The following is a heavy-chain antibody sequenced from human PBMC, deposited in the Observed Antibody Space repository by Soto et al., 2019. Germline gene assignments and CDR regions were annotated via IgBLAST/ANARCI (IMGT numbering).Heavy chain of an antibody. CDR3: ARAISSSSGYYYYYYGMDV. CDR2: IYYSGST. Sequence: SETLSLTCTVSGGSISSGGYYWSWIGQHPGKGLEWIGYIYYSGSTYYNPSLKSRVTISVDTSKNQFSLKLSSVTAADTAVYYCARAISSSSGYYYYYYGMDVWGQGTTVTVSS. D-gene: IGHD6-6*01. CDR1: GGSISSGGYY. J-gene: IGHJ6*02. V-gene: IGHV4-31*03.